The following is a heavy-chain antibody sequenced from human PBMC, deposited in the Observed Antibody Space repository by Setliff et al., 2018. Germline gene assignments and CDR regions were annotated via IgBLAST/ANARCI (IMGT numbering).Heavy chain of an antibody. V-gene: IGHV3-49*04. Sequence: GGSLRLSCTTSGFTFGDYTMTWVRQAPGKGLEWVGLIGSKTYGGVAEYAASVKGRFTISRDNSKNTLYLQMNSLRAEDTAVYYCARAVAGNYYYYYYMDVWGKGTTVTVSS. CDR3: ARAVAGNYYYYYYMDV. J-gene: IGHJ6*03. CDR1: GFTFGDYT. D-gene: IGHD6-19*01. CDR2: IGSKTYGGVA.